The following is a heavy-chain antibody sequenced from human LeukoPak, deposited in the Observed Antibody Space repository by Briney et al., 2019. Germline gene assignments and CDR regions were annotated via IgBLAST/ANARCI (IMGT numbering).Heavy chain of an antibody. D-gene: IGHD3-22*01. Sequence: GGSLRLSCAASGFTFRRYSMNWVRQAPPRGLDWVSYSYRSSSSSSIYYAGSVKGRFTISRDNAKNSLYLQMNSLRAEDTAVYYCARKGYYSQAFDMWGQGKMGTVSS. V-gene: IGHV3-48*01. J-gene: IGHJ3*02. CDR1: GFTFRRYS. CDR2: RSSSSSSI. CDR3: ARKGYYSQAFDM.